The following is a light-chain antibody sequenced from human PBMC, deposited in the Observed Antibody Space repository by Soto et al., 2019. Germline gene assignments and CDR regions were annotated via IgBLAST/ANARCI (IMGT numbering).Light chain of an antibody. Sequence: EIVLTQSPATLSLSPGERATLSCRASQSVSSYLAWYQQKPGQAPRLLIYDTSNRATGVPARFSGSGSGTDFTLTISSLEPEDCAIYYCQQRQYWPPITFGQGTRREIK. CDR3: QQRQYWPPIT. CDR1: QSVSSY. J-gene: IGKJ5*01. CDR2: DTS. V-gene: IGKV3-11*01.